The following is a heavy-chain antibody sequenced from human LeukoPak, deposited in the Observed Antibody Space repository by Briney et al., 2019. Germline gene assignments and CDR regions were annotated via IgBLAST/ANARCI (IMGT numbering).Heavy chain of an antibody. CDR1: GGSFSGYY. Sequence: PSETLSLTCAVYGGSFSGYYWSWIRQPPGKGLEWIGEINHSGSTNYNPSLKSRVTISVDTSKNQFSLKLSSVTAADTAVYFCARHFDAWDFDYWGQGTLVTVSS. V-gene: IGHV4-34*01. CDR2: INHSGST. D-gene: IGHD3-3*02. CDR3: ARHFDAWDFDY. J-gene: IGHJ4*02.